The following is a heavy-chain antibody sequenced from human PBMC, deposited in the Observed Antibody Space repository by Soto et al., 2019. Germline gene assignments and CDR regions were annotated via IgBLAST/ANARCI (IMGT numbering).Heavy chain of an antibody. J-gene: IGHJ3*02. V-gene: IGHV3-23*01. CDR2: ISGSGGST. D-gene: IGHD2-15*01. CDR3: AKGSPIVVVVAATLFAAFDI. Sequence: PGGSLRLSCAASGFTFSSYAMSWVRQAPGKGLEWVSAISGSGGSTYYADSVKGRFTISRDNSKNTLYLQMNSLRAEDTAVYYCAKGSPIVVVVAATLFAAFDIWGQGRMVTVSS. CDR1: GFTFSSYA.